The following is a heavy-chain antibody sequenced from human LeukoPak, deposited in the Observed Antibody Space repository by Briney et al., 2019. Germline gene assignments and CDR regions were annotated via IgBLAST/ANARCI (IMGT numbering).Heavy chain of an antibody. Sequence: PSETLSLTCTVSGGSISSSSYYWSWIRQPPGKGLEWIGYIYYSGSTNYNPSLKSRVTISVDTSKNQFSLKLSSVTAADTAVYYCARQRGYSGIDAFDIWGQGTMVTVSS. CDR1: GGSISSSSYY. D-gene: IGHD5-18*01. V-gene: IGHV4-61*05. J-gene: IGHJ3*02. CDR2: IYYSGST. CDR3: ARQRGYSGIDAFDI.